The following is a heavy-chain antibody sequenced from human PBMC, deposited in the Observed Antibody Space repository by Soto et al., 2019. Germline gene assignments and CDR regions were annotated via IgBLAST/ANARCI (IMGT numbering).Heavy chain of an antibody. D-gene: IGHD3-10*01. CDR2: IDPSDSYT. CDR1: GYSFTSYW. V-gene: IGHV5-10-1*01. CDR3: ARHYHLTPSDY. Sequence: GESLKISCKGSGYSFTSYWISGGRQMPGKGLEWMGRIDPSDSYTNYSPSFQGHVTISADKSISTAYLQWSSLKASDTAMYYCARHYHLTPSDYWGQGTLVTVSS. J-gene: IGHJ4*02.